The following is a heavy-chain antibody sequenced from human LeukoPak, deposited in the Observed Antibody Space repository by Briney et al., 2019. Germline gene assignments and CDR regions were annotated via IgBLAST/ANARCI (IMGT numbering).Heavy chain of an antibody. CDR1: GASINSHY. CDR3: ARALNPLPGTYYFDY. D-gene: IGHD2-15*01. Sequence: SETLSLTCTVSGASINSHYWSWIRQPAGKGLEWIGRIYISGSTNYNSSLQSRVTMSVDTSKNQFSLKLTSVTAADTAVYYCARALNPLPGTYYFDYWGQGTLVTVSS. CDR2: IYISGST. J-gene: IGHJ4*02. V-gene: IGHV4-4*07.